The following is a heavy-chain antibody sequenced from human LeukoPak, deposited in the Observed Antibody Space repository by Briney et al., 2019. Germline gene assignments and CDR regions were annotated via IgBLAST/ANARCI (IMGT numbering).Heavy chain of an antibody. D-gene: IGHD3-16*01. Sequence: GSLRLSCAASGFTFSSHWMNWVRQAPGKGLEWVASINQDGSEKYYVDSVKGRFTISRDNAKNSLYLQMNSLRAEDTAVYYCARDATPDGIIFDYWGQGTLVTVSS. CDR3: ARDATPDGIIFDY. J-gene: IGHJ4*02. CDR2: INQDGSEK. CDR1: GFTFSSHW. V-gene: IGHV3-7*05.